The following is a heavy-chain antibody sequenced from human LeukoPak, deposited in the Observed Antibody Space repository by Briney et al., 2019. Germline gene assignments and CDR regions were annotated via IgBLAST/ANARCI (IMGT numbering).Heavy chain of an antibody. CDR2: MNPNSGNT. Sequence: ASVKASCKASGYTFTSYDINWVRQATGQGLEWMGWMNPNSGNTGYAQKLQGRVTMTTDTSTSTAYMELRSLRSDDTAVYYCARAGRELLVDYWGQGTLVTVSS. J-gene: IGHJ4*02. D-gene: IGHD1-26*01. V-gene: IGHV1-8*01. CDR3: ARAGRELLVDY. CDR1: GYTFTSYD.